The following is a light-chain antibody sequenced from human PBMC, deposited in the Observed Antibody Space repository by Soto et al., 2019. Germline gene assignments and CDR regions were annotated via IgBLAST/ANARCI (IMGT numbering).Light chain of an antibody. CDR3: QHRSIWPVS. J-gene: IGKJ5*01. V-gene: IGKV3-11*01. CDR2: DAS. Sequence: EIVLTQSPATLSLSPGERATLSCRASQSASSYLAWYQQKPGQAPRLLIFDASNRATGIPARFSGSGSATDFTLTISSLEPEDFAVYYCQHRSIWPVSFGQGTRLEIK. CDR1: QSASSY.